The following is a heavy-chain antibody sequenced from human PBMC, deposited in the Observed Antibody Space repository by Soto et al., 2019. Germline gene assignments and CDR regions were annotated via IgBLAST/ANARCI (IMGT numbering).Heavy chain of an antibody. Sequence: AASVKVSCKASGYTFTGYYMHWVRQAPGQGLEWMGWINPNSGGTNYAQKFQGWVTMTRDNSKNTLYLQMNSLRVEDTAVYYCARDGDVYRIDAFDIWGQGTTVTVSS. CDR2: INPNSGGT. V-gene: IGHV1-2*04. J-gene: IGHJ3*02. CDR3: ARDGDVYRIDAFDI. D-gene: IGHD4-4*01. CDR1: GYTFTGYY.